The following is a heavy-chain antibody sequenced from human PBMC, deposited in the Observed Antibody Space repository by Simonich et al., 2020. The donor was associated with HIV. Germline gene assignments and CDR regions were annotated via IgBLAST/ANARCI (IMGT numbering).Heavy chain of an antibody. J-gene: IGHJ6*03. CDR1: GGPFSGYY. CDR3: ARIGPDYYRGYYYMDV. V-gene: IGHV4-34*01. CDR2: INQRDST. Sequence: QVQLQQWGAGLLKPSETLSLTCAVYGGPFSGYYWIWIRQPPGKGLEWIGEINQRDSTNYNPSLKSRGSIAADTSKKQFALKLSSVTAADTAVYYCARIGPDYYRGYYYMDVWGKGTTVTVSS. D-gene: IGHD3-10*01.